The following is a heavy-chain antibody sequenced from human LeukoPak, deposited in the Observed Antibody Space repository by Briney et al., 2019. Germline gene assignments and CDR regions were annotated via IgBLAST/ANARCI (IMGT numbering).Heavy chain of an antibody. CDR1: GFTFSSYW. Sequence: GGSLRLSCAASGFTFSSYWMNWVRQAPGKGLEWVAYIKEDGSDKYYVDSVKGRFTISRDNSKNTLYLQMNSLRAEDTAVYYCARAFTSTGYYYVEYWGQGTLVTVSS. CDR3: ARAFTSTGYYYVEY. D-gene: IGHD3-22*01. V-gene: IGHV3-7*02. J-gene: IGHJ4*02. CDR2: IKEDGSDK.